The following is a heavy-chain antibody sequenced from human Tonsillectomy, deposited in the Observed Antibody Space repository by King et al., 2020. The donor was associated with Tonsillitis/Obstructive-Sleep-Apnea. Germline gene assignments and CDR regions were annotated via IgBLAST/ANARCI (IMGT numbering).Heavy chain of an antibody. J-gene: IGHJ4*02. V-gene: IGHV3-21*01. D-gene: IGHD3-3*01. CDR1: AFTFSSYT. CDR3: ARERREYNFCKSFDS. CDR2: ISSSSSYI. Sequence: QLVQSGGGLVKPGGSLRVSCAASAFTFSSYTMNWVRQAPGKGLEWVSSISSSSSYIYYADSVKARFTISRENAKNSLSLQMNSQRAEDTAVYYCARERREYNFCKSFDSGGQGTLVTVSS.